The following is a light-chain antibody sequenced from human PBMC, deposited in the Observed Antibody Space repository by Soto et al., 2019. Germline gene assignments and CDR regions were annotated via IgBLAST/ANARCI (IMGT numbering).Light chain of an antibody. V-gene: IGLV2-8*01. CDR1: SSDVGGYNY. CDR3: SSYAGSSNV. Sequence: ALTQPPSASGSPGQSVAISCTGTSSDVGGYNYVSWYQQHPGKAPKLMIYEVNKRPSGVPDRFSGSKSGNTASLTASGLQAEDEADYYCSSYAGSSNVFGTGTKVTVL. CDR2: EVN. J-gene: IGLJ1*01.